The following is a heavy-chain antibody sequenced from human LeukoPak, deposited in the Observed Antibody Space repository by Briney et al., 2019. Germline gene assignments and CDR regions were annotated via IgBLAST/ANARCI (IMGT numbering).Heavy chain of an antibody. J-gene: IGHJ4*02. V-gene: IGHV3-7*01. CDR2: IKQDGSEK. D-gene: IGHD3-10*01. CDR1: GFTFSSYW. CDR3: ARSPYGSGSYRPFDN. Sequence: PGGSLRLSCAASGFTFSSYWMSWVRQAPGKGLEWVANIKQDGSEKYYVDSVKGRFTISRDNAKNSLYLQMNSLRAEDTAVFYCARSPYGSGSYRPFDNWGQGTRVTVSA.